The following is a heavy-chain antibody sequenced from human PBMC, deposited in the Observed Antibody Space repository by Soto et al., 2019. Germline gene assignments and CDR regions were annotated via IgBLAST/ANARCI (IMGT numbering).Heavy chain of an antibody. CDR1: GYTFTNYW. CDR3: AASIFYYGMDV. CDR2: IYPGDSDT. Sequence: PGESLKISCKGSGYTFTNYWIGWVRQMPGKGLEWMGIIYPGDSDTKYNPSFQGQVTISADKSITTTYLRWTSLKASDTAIYYCAASIFYYGMDVWGQGPTVTFSS. V-gene: IGHV5-51*01. J-gene: IGHJ6*02.